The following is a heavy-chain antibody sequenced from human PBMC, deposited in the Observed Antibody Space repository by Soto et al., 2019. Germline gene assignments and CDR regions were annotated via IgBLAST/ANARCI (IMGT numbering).Heavy chain of an antibody. J-gene: IGHJ4*02. V-gene: IGHV1-69*01. CDR3: ARGGGLGYCSGSSCYAYFDY. Sequence: QVQLVQSGAEVKKHGSSVKVSCKASGGTFSSYAISWVRQAPGQGLEWMGGIIPIFGTANYARKFQGRGTITADESTSAAYLELSSLRSEDTAVYDCARGGGLGYCSGSSCYAYFDYGGQGTLVTVSS. D-gene: IGHD2-15*01. CDR2: IIPIFGTA. CDR1: GGTFSSYA.